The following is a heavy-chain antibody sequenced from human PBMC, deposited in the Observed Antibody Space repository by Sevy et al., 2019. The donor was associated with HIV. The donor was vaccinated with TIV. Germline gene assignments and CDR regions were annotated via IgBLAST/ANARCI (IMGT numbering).Heavy chain of an antibody. Sequence: GGSLRLSCAVSGFTINSYAVNWVRQAPGKGLGWVAGISYDESHEYYADSVKGRFTISRDSSKNTLYLQMNSLRAEDTAVYYCARDFGYCLIGVCHASGMDVWGPGTTVTVSS. CDR2: ISYDESHE. J-gene: IGHJ6*02. CDR1: GFTINSYA. V-gene: IGHV3-30-3*01. CDR3: ARDFGYCLIGVCHASGMDV. D-gene: IGHD2-8*01.